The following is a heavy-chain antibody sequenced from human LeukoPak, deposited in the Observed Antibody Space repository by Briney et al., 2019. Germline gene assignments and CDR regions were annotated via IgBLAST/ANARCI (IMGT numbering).Heavy chain of an antibody. D-gene: IGHD6-13*01. CDR2: IDPNGKTS. J-gene: IGHJ4*02. CDR3: ARDHYSRNDY. V-gene: IGHV3-64*01. CDR1: GFTFSTCV. Sequence: PGGSLRLSCAASGFTFSTCVMLWVRQAPGMGLEYVSSIDPNGKTSYYASSVKGRFTISRDNAKNSLYLQMNSLRDGDTAVYYCARDHYSRNDYWGQGTLVTVSS.